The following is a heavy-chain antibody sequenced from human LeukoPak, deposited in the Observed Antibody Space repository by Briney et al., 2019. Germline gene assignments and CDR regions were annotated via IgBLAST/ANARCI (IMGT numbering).Heavy chain of an antibody. V-gene: IGHV3-74*01. CDR3: VADRGNWSGGDF. CDR2: IDSAGGRI. J-gene: IGHJ4*02. Sequence: QRGGSLRLSCVTSGITFSNYYMHWVRQLPGKGLAWVSRIDSAGGRIQWADSVKGRFTISRDNAKNTVYLQMNSLRPEDSAVYYCVADRGNWSGGDFWGRGTLVIVSS. D-gene: IGHD3-10*01. CDR1: GITFSNYY.